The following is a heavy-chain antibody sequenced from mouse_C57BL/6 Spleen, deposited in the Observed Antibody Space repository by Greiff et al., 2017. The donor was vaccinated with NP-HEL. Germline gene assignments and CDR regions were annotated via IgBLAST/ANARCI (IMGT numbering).Heavy chain of an antibody. V-gene: IGHV1-15*01. CDR3: TRFDY. CDR2: IDPETGGT. J-gene: IGHJ4*01. CDR1: GYTFTDYE. Sequence: VKVVESGAEPVRPGASVTLSCKASGYTFTDYEMHWVKQTPVHGLEWIGAIDPETGGTAYNQKFKGKAILTADKSSSTAYMELRSLTSEDSAVHYCTRFDYWGQGTSVTVSS.